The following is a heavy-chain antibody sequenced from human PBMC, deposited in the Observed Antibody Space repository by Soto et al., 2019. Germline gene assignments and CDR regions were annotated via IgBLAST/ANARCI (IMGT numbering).Heavy chain of an antibody. J-gene: IGHJ4*02. Sequence: SETLSLTCAVYGGSFSGYYWSWIRQPPGKGLEWIGEINHSGSTNYNPSLKSRVTISVDTSKNQFSLKLSSVTAADTAVYYCARHPGSSGWDDFDYWGQGTLVTVSS. V-gene: IGHV4-34*01. CDR3: ARHPGSSGWDDFDY. D-gene: IGHD6-19*01. CDR1: GGSFSGYY. CDR2: INHSGST.